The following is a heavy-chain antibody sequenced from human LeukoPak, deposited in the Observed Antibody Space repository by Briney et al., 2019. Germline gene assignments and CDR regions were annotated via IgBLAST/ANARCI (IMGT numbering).Heavy chain of an antibody. J-gene: IGHJ4*02. V-gene: IGHV3-9*01. CDR3: AKDMTAAAGSIDY. Sequence: GGSLRLSCAASGFTFDDYAMPWVRQAPGKGLEWVSGISWNSGSIGYADSVKGRFTISRDNAKNSLYLQMNSLRAEDTALYYCAKDMTAAAGSIDYWGQGTPVTVSS. D-gene: IGHD6-13*01. CDR2: ISWNSGSI. CDR1: GFTFDDYA.